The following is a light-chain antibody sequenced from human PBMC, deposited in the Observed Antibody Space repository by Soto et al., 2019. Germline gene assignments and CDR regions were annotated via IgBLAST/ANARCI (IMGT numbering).Light chain of an antibody. CDR2: NDS. CDR3: QVWDSSNENYV. Sequence: SHELTQPPSVSVAPGQTARITCGGKYIGSKSVHWYQKKPGQAPVLVVYNDSDRPSGIPERLSGSNSGNTATLTISRVEAGDEADYYCQVWDSSNENYVLGTGTKSTV. V-gene: IGLV3-21*02. CDR1: YIGSKS. J-gene: IGLJ1*01.